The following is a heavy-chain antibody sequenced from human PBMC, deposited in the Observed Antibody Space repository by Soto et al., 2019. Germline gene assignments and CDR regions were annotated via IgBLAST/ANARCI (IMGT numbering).Heavy chain of an antibody. CDR2: IDHRGST. J-gene: IGHJ4*02. Sequence: SETLSLTCAVYGGSSSDYYWTWIRQPPGEGLEWIGEIDHRGSTNYSPSLESRVTISVDTSKNQFSLKLSSVTAADTAVYYCARGVIGIAAAGRSPVDYWGQGTLVTVS. V-gene: IGHV4-34*01. D-gene: IGHD6-13*01. CDR3: ARGVIGIAAAGRSPVDY. CDR1: GGSSSDYY.